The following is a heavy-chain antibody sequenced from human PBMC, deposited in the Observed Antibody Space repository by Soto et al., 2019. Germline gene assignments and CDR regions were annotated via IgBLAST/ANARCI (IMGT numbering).Heavy chain of an antibody. J-gene: IGHJ4*02. D-gene: IGHD1-26*01. CDR1: GYSFNNYW. V-gene: IGHV5-51*01. CDR3: ARSSIVGATGSYFDY. Sequence: PGESLKISCKGSGYSFNNYWIAWVRQMPGKGLEWMGIIYPGDSDTRYSPSFQGQVTISADKSISTAYVQWSSLKASDTAMYYCARSSIVGATGSYFDYWGQGTLVTVSS. CDR2: IYPGDSDT.